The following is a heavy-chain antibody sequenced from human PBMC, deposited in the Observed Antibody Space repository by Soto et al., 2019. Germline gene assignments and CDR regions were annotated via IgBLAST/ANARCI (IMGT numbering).Heavy chain of an antibody. D-gene: IGHD3-10*01. V-gene: IGHV4-31*03. CDR1: GDSMGSGGHY. Sequence: TLSRTCTVSGDSMGSGGHYYKWIRLLPGKGLEWIGYIYYSGATHYNPSLRGRVSISIDTSNNQFSLRLISVTAADTAVYYCARGGQITMVRXVAPAFDYWGQGTLVTASS. CDR3: ARGGQITMVRXVAPAFDY. J-gene: IGHJ4*02. CDR2: IYYSGAT.